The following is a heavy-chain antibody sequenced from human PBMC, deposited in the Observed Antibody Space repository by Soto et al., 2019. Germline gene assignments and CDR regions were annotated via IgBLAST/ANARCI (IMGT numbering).Heavy chain of an antibody. J-gene: IGHJ4*02. CDR3: AKSRVPAASTPFDY. V-gene: IGHV3-23*01. CDR2: FSSSGGST. Sequence: HPGGSLRLSCAASGFAFSNYAMNWVRQAPGKGLEWVSAFSSSGGSTYYANSVKGRFTISRDNSKTTLYLQMNSLRAEDTAVYYCAKSRVPAASTPFDYWGQGVLVTVSS. CDR1: GFAFSNYA. D-gene: IGHD6-13*01.